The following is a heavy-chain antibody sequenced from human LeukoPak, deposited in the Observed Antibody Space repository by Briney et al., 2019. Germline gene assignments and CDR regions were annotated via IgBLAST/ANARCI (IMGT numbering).Heavy chain of an antibody. CDR1: GGSFSGYY. V-gene: IGHV4-34*01. D-gene: IGHD2-15*01. Sequence: PSETLSLTCAVYGGSFSGYYWSWIRQPPGKGLEWIGEINHSGSTNYNPSLKSRVTISVDMSKNQFSLKLSSVTAADTAVYYCARGRCSGGSCYKGHFQHWGQGTLVTVSS. CDR2: INHSGST. CDR3: ARGRCSGGSCYKGHFQH. J-gene: IGHJ1*01.